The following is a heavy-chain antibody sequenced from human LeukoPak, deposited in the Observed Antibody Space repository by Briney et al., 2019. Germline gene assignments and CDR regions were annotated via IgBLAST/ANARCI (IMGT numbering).Heavy chain of an antibody. CDR2: IYTSGST. CDR1: GGSISSGNYY. J-gene: IGHJ4*02. CDR3: ARGKSGYSGYEGPTPLDY. V-gene: IGHV4-61*09. D-gene: IGHD5-12*01. Sequence: SQTLSLTCTVSGGSISSGNYYWSWIRQPAGKGLEWIGHIYTSGSTNYNPSLKSRVTISVDTSKNQFSLKLSSVTAADTAVYYCARGKSGYSGYEGPTPLDYWGQGTLVTVSS.